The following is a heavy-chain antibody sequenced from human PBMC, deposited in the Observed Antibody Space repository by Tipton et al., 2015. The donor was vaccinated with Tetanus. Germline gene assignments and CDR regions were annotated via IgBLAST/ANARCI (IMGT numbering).Heavy chain of an antibody. CDR3: ARELACDGSARDAFDI. CDR1: GGSISSSYYY. Sequence: LSLTCTVSGGSISSSYYYWGWVRQAPGKGLVWVSRINGEASDTGYADSVKGRLSISRDNTKHMLYLQINSLRAEDTAVYYCARELACDGSARDAFDIWGQGTMVTVSS. CDR2: INGEASDT. D-gene: IGHD3-10*01. V-gene: IGHV3-74*01. J-gene: IGHJ3*02.